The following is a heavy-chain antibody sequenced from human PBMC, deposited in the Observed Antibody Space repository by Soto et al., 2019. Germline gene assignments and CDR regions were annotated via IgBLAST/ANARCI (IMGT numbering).Heavy chain of an antibody. CDR2: ISAYNGNT. V-gene: IGHV1-18*01. J-gene: IGHJ5*02. CDR3: AREDDYGSGSTSEWFDP. CDR1: RYTFTSYG. D-gene: IGHD3-10*01. Sequence: ASVKVSCKASRYTFTSYGISWVRQAPGQGLEWMGWISAYNGNTNYAQKLQGRVTMTTDTSTSTAYMELRSLRSDDTAVYYCAREDDYGSGSTSEWFDPWGQGTLVTVSS.